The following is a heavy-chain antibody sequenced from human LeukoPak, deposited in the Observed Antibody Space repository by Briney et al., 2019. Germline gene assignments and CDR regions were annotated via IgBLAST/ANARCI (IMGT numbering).Heavy chain of an antibody. V-gene: IGHV4-38-2*02. J-gene: IGHJ4*02. CDR2: IYHSGST. D-gene: IGHD2-21*02. CDR3: AREHCGGDCYLDY. Sequence: SETLSPTCAVSGYSISSGYYWGWIRQPPGKGLGWIGSIYHSGSTYYNPSPKSRVTISVDTSKNQFSLKLSSVTAADTAVYYCAREHCGGDCYLDYWGQGTLVTVSS. CDR1: GYSISSGYY.